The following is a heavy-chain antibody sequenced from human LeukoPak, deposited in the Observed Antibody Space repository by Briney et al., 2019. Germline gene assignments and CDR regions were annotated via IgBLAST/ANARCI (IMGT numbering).Heavy chain of an antibody. CDR1: GDSVSSNSAA. J-gene: IGHJ6*03. Sequence: SQTLPLTCAISGDSVSSNSAAWNWIRQSPSRGLEWLGRTYYRSKWYNDYAVSVKSRITINPDTSKNQFSLQLNSVTPEDTAVYYCAREMRLTDSSSWYNSYYYYYMDVWGKGTTVTVSS. CDR2: TYYRSKWYN. CDR3: AREMRLTDSSSWYNSYYYYYMDV. D-gene: IGHD6-13*01. V-gene: IGHV6-1*01.